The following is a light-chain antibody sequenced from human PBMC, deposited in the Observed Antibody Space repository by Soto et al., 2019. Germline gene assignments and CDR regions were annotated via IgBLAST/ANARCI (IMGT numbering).Light chain of an antibody. CDR3: QQSYGTPLT. J-gene: IGKJ4*01. V-gene: IGKV1-39*01. CDR2: AAS. Sequence: DIEMTHSPSSLSASVGDRVTITCRASQSISNYLNWYQHKPGKAPKLLIYAASSLQSGVPTRFNVSGFGTDLTLTISSLQPEDFATYYCQQSYGTPLTFGRGTKVEIK. CDR1: QSISNY.